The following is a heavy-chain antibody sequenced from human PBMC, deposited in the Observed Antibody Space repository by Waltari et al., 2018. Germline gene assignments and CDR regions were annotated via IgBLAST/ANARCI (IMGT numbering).Heavy chain of an antibody. D-gene: IGHD3-10*01. CDR3: AHRPRPAIWFVNYMDV. V-gene: IGHV2-5*01. J-gene: IGHJ6*03. Sequence: QITLKESGPTLVKPTQTLTLTCTFYGFSLSTSGVGVGWIRQPPGKALEWLALIYWNDGKRYSPALKSRLTITKDPSKNQVVLTMTNMDPVDTATYYCAHRPRPAIWFVNYMDVWGKGTTVTVSS. CDR2: IYWNDGK. CDR1: GFSLSTSGVG.